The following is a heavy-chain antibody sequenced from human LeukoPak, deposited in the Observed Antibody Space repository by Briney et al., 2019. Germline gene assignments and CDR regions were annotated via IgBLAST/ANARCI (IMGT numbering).Heavy chain of an antibody. V-gene: IGHV3-48*02. J-gene: IGHJ2*01. CDR3: ARDRQQMDREGYFDL. D-gene: IGHD6-13*01. CDR1: GFTFSTYA. Sequence: GGSLRLFCAASGFTFSTYAMSWVRQAPGKGLEWVSTISTSGRSTYYADSVKGRFTISRDNAKNSLFLQMNSLRDEDTAVYYCARDRQQMDREGYFDLWGRGTLVTVSS. CDR2: ISTSGRST.